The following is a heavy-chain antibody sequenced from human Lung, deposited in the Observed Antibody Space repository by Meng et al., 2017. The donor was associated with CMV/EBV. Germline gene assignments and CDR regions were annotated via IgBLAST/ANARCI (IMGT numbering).Heavy chain of an antibody. Sequence: QGHLQQSGPGLVKPSQTLSLTCAISGDIVSSNSAAWHWIRQSPSRGLEWLGRTYYRSKWYHEYAVSVKSRITISPDTPKNQFSLQLNSMTPEDTAVYYCARGINGGCGDWGQGTLVTVFS. J-gene: IGHJ4*02. CDR3: ARGINGGCGD. CDR1: GDIVSSNSAA. V-gene: IGHV6-1*01. CDR2: TYYRSKWYH. D-gene: IGHD4-23*01.